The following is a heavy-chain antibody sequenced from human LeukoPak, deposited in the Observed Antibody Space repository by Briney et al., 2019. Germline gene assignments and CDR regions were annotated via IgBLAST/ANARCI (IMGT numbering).Heavy chain of an antibody. V-gene: IGHV4-39*07. D-gene: IGHD3-22*01. CDR1: GGSISSSSYF. CDR2: ITPSGST. CDR3: ASSFYYDSRDY. J-gene: IGHJ4*02. Sequence: SETLSLTCTVSGGSISSSSYFWGWIRQPPGKGLEWIGEITPSGSTNYNPSLKSRVSISIDTSKKKLSLRLTSVTAADSAVYYCASSFYYDSRDYWGQGTLVTVSS.